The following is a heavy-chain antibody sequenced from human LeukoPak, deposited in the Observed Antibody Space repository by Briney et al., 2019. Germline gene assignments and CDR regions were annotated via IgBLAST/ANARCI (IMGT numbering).Heavy chain of an antibody. CDR1: GGSLSSYY. D-gene: IGHD2-15*01. J-gene: IGHJ6*03. V-gene: IGHV4-4*07. CDR2: IYTSGST. CDR3: ARDGCGGSCFHYYYYYMDV. Sequence: NTSETLSLTCTVSGGSLSSYYWNWIRQPAGKGLEWIGRIYTSGSTNYNPSLKSRVTMSVDTSKNQFSLKLGSVTAADTAVYYCARDGCGGSCFHYYYYYMDVWGKGTTVTISS.